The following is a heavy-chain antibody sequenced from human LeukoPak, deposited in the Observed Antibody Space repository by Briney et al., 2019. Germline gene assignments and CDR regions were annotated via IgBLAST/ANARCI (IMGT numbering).Heavy chain of an antibody. D-gene: IGHD6-13*01. J-gene: IGHJ4*02. Sequence: ASVKVSCKASVYTFTSYAMHWVRQAPGQRLEWMGWINAGNGNTKYSQKFQGRVTITRDTSASTAYMELSSLRSEDTAVYYCARLYSSSWYAGHLDYWGQGTLVTVSS. CDR1: VYTFTSYA. CDR3: ARLYSSSWYAGHLDY. V-gene: IGHV1-3*01. CDR2: INAGNGNT.